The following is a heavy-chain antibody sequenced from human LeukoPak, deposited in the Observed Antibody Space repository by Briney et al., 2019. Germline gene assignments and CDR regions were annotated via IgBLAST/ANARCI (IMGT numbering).Heavy chain of an antibody. J-gene: IGHJ2*01. CDR1: GHTFINSY. V-gene: IGHV1-46*01. CDR2: INPSGTS. D-gene: IGHD4-17*01. Sequence: ASVKVSCKASGHTFINSYVHWVRQAPGQGLEWMGIINPSGTSRYAQKFQGRVTMTRDTPSSTVYMELSRLRSEDTAVYYCARDPSYGDYWYFNLWGRGTLVTVSS. CDR3: ARDPSYGDYWYFNL.